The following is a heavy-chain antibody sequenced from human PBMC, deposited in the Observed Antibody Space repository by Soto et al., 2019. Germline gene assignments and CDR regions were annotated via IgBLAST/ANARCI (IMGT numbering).Heavy chain of an antibody. CDR1: GGSISSSSYS. D-gene: IGHD6-13*01. CDR2: IYYSGST. Sequence: SETLSLTCTVSGGSISSSSYSWGWIRQPPGNGLEWIGSIYYSGSTYYNPSLKSRVTISVDTSKNQFSLKLSSVTAADTAVYYCVRVAAAGGGNWFDPWGQGTLVTVSS. V-gene: IGHV4-39*01. CDR3: VRVAAAGGGNWFDP. J-gene: IGHJ5*02.